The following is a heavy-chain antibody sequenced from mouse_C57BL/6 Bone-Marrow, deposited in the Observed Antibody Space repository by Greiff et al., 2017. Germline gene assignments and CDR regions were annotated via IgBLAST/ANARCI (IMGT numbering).Heavy chain of an antibody. V-gene: IGHV1-15*01. D-gene: IGHD2-2*01. J-gene: IGHJ4*01. CDR1: GYTFTDYE. CDR3: TVPIYYGYDD. CDR2: IAPETGGS. Sequence: VQLQQSGAELVRPGASVTLSCKASGYTFTDYEMHWVKQTPVHGLEWIGAIAPETGGSAYNQKFKGKAILTADKSSSTAYMEHRSLTSEDSAVYYCTVPIYYGYDDWGQGTSVTVSS.